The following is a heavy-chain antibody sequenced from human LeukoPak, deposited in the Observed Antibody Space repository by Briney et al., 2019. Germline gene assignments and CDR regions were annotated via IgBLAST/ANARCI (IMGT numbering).Heavy chain of an antibody. J-gene: IGHJ4*02. CDR3: ARSRRLRYFDWSPYYFDY. V-gene: IGHV4-4*02. D-gene: IGHD3-9*01. CDR1: GGSISTNNW. Sequence: PSETLSLTCAVSGGSISTNNWWTWVRQPPGKGLEWIGEIHHSGSTNYNPSLKSRVTISVDTSKNQFSLKLSSVTAADTAVYYCARSRRLRYFDWSPYYFDYWGQGTLVTVSS. CDR2: IHHSGST.